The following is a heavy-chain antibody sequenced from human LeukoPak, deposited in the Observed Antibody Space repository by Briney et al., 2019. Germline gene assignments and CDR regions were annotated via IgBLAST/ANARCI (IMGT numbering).Heavy chain of an antibody. Sequence: PGGSLRLSCAASGFTFSSYAMSWVRKAPGKGLEWVSAISGSGGSTYYADSVKGRFTISRDNSKNTLYLQMNSLRAEDTAVYYCAKASKNPANYYDSSGYYRAFDYWGQGTLVTVSS. D-gene: IGHD3-22*01. V-gene: IGHV3-23*01. CDR1: GFTFSSYA. CDR2: ISGSGGST. CDR3: AKASKNPANYYDSSGYYRAFDY. J-gene: IGHJ4*02.